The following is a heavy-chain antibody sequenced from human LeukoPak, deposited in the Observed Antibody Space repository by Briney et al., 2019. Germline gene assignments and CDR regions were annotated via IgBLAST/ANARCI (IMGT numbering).Heavy chain of an antibody. D-gene: IGHD3-16*02. Sequence: SETLSLTCTVSGGSISSSSYYWGWIRQPPGKGLEWIGSIYYSGSTYYNPSLKSRVTISVDTSKNQFSLKLSSVTAADTAVYYCARVRVPYYDYVWGSYRRGHTKTYFDYWGQGTLVTVSS. CDR3: ARVRVPYYDYVWGSYRRGHTKTYFDY. CDR1: GGSISSSSYY. V-gene: IGHV4-39*07. CDR2: IYYSGST. J-gene: IGHJ4*02.